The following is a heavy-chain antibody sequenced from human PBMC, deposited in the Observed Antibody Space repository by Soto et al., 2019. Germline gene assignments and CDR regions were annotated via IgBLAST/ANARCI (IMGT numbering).Heavy chain of an antibody. CDR1: GDSISSYS. CDR2: VFHTGST. D-gene: IGHD2-2*01. CDR3: ARRKSGYCSASSCPSDYYYYYMDV. Sequence: PSETLSLTCTVSGDSISSYSWSWIRQPPGMGLEWIGYVFHTGSTNYNPSLKSRVTISVDSSKNQFSLRLSSVTAADTAVYFCARRKSGYCSASSCPSDYYYYYMDVWGKGTTVTVSS. V-gene: IGHV4-59*08. J-gene: IGHJ6*03.